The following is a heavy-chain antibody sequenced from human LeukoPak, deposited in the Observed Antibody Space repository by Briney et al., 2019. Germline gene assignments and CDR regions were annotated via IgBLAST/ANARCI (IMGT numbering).Heavy chain of an antibody. V-gene: IGHV1-18*01. CDR2: ISAYNGNT. J-gene: IGHJ5*02. D-gene: IGHD6-6*01. CDR3: ARDRRIAARPWGNWFDP. CDR1: GYTFTSYG. Sequence: ASVKVSCKASGYTFTSYGISWVRQAPGQGLEWMGWISAYNGNTNYAQKLQGRVTMTTDTSTSTAYMELSRLRSDDTAVYYCARDRRIAARPWGNWFDPWGQGTLVTVSS.